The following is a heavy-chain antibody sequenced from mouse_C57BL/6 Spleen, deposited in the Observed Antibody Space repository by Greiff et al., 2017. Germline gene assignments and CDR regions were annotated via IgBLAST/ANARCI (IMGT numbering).Heavy chain of an antibody. J-gene: IGHJ2*01. CDR1: GYTFTSYG. D-gene: IGHD1-1*01. V-gene: IGHV1-58*01. CDR2: IYIGNGYT. Sequence: VHVKQSGAELVRPGSSVKMSCKTSGYTFTSYGINWVKQRPGQGLEWIGYIYIGNGYTEYNEKFKGKATLTSDTSSSTAYMQLSSLTSEDSAIYFCARDYYGSSYALDYWGQGTTLTVSS. CDR3: ARDYYGSSYALDY.